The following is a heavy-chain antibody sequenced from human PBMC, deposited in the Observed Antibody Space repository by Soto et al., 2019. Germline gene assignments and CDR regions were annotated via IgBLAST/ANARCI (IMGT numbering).Heavy chain of an antibody. J-gene: IGHJ5*02. D-gene: IGHD2-2*01. CDR3: AKGGVVVPTAVTS. CDR2: ISGGGGST. CDR1: GFTFSTYA. V-gene: IGHV3-23*01. Sequence: GGSLRLSCAASGFTFSTYAMSWVRQAPGKGLEWVSAISGGGGSTYYADSVKGRFTISRDKSKNTLYLQMNSLRVEDTAVYYCAKGGVVVPTAVTSWGQGTLVTVSS.